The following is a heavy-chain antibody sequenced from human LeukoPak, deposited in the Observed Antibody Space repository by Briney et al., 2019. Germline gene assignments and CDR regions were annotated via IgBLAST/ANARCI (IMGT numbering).Heavy chain of an antibody. J-gene: IGHJ4*02. CDR1: GHTFTSYA. CDR2: INTNTGNP. V-gene: IGHV7-4-1*02. Sequence: ASVKVSCKASGHTFTSYAMNWVRQAPGQGLEWVGWINTNTGNPTYAQGFTGRFVFSLDTSVSTAYLQISSLKAEDTAVYYCARDQGYYDSSGAPLVDYWGQGTLVTVSS. D-gene: IGHD3-22*01. CDR3: ARDQGYYDSSGAPLVDY.